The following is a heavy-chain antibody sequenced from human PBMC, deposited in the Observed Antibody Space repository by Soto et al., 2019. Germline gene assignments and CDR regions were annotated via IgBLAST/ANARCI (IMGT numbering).Heavy chain of an antibody. CDR2: IGTAGDT. CDR3: ARADTMIQPPGRAEPYYYYGMDV. V-gene: IGHV3-13*01. J-gene: IGHJ6*02. Sequence: EVQLVESGGGLVQPGGSLRLSCAASGFTFSSYDMHWVRQATGKGLEWVSAIGTAGDTYYPGSVKGRFTISRENAKNSVYLKMNSLRAGDTAVYYCARADTMIQPPGRAEPYYYYGMDVWGQGTTVTVSS. CDR1: GFTFSSYD. D-gene: IGHD3-22*01.